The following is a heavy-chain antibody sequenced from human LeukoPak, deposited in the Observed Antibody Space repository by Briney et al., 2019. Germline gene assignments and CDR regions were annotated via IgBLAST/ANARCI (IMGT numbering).Heavy chain of an antibody. D-gene: IGHD5-18*01. CDR2: INHSGST. V-gene: IGHV4-34*01. Sequence: SETLSLTCAVYGGSFSGYYWSWIRQPPGKGLEWIGEINHSGSTNYNPSLKSRVTISVDTSKNQFSLKLSSVTAADTAVYYCARSGYSYGYGYFQHWGQGTLVTVSS. CDR3: ARSGYSYGYGYFQH. CDR1: GGSFSGYY. J-gene: IGHJ1*01.